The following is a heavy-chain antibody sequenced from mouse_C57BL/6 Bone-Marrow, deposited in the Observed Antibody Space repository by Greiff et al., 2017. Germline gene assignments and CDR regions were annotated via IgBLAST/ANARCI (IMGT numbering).Heavy chain of an antibody. Sequence: VQLQQSGAELAKPGASVKLSCKASGYTFTSYWMPWVQQRPGQGLEWIGYINPSSGYTKYNQKFKYKATLTADKSSSTAYMQLSSLTYDDSAVYDCARAHYGSIFDYWGQGTTLTVSS. D-gene: IGHD1-1*01. CDR3: ARAHYGSIFDY. CDR2: INPSSGYT. V-gene: IGHV1-7*01. J-gene: IGHJ2*01. CDR1: GYTFTSYW.